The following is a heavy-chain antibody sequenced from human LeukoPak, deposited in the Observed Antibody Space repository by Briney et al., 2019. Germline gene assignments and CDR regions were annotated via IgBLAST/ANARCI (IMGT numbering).Heavy chain of an antibody. CDR3: ASSRGDSLSPGAFDI. D-gene: IGHD3-10*01. CDR1: GGSISSSSYY. V-gene: IGHV4-39*01. CDR2: IYYSGST. J-gene: IGHJ3*02. Sequence: PSETLSLTCTVSGGSISSSSYYWGWIRQPPGKGLEWIGSIYYSGSTYYSPSLKSRVTISVDTSKNQVSLKLSSVTAADTAVFFCASSRGDSLSPGAFDIWGQGTRVTVSS.